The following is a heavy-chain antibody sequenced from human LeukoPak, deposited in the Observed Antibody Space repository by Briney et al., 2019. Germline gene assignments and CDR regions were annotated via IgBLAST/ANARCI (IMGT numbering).Heavy chain of an antibody. Sequence: PGGSLRLSCAASGFTFSSYAMSWVRQAPGKGLEWVSSISSGGGNTYYADSVKGRFTISRDNSKNTLYLQMSSLRAEDTAVYYCAKRFSSLDYWGQGTLVAVSS. V-gene: IGHV3-23*01. CDR3: AKRFSSLDY. D-gene: IGHD6-6*01. J-gene: IGHJ4*02. CDR2: ISSGGGNT. CDR1: GFTFSSYA.